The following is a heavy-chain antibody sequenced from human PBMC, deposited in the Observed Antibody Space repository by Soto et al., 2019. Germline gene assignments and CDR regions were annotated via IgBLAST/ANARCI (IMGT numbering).Heavy chain of an antibody. J-gene: IGHJ4*02. CDR1: GGSISSGGYS. V-gene: IGHV4-30-2*01. CDR3: ARSGSGSFPHYFDY. D-gene: IGHD3-10*01. CDR2: IYHSGST. Sequence: PSETLSLTCAVSGGSISSGGYSWSWIRQPPGKGLEWIGYIYHSGSTYYNPSLKSRVTISVDRSKNQFSLKLSSVTAADTAVYYCARSGSGSFPHYFDYWGQGTLVTVSS.